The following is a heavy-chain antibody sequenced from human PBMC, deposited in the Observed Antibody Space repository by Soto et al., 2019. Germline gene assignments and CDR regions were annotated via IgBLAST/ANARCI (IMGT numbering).Heavy chain of an antibody. V-gene: IGHV3-7*05. J-gene: IGHJ6*02. Sequence: QLVESGGGLVQPGGSRRLSCAASGFTFSNYWMSWVRQAPGKGLEWVAIIAQDGSEEYYVHSVEGRFTISRDNARYSVDLQINSLRADDTAVYYCARDRRPGIYNGMDVWGQGTSVTVSS. CDR2: IAQDGSEE. CDR3: ARDRRPGIYNGMDV. CDR1: GFTFSNYW. D-gene: IGHD1-20*01.